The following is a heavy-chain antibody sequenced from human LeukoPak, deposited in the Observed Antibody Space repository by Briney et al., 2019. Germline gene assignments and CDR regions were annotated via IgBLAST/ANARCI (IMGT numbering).Heavy chain of an antibody. J-gene: IGHJ5*02. D-gene: IGHD2-2*01. Sequence: PSETLSLTCAVSGGSISSSSYYWGWIRQPPGKGLEWIGSIYYSGSTYYNPSLKSRVTISVDTSKNQFSLKLSSVTAADTAVYYCARAYCSSTSCSLGFDPWGQGTLVTVSS. CDR1: GGSISSSSYY. CDR2: IYYSGST. CDR3: ARAYCSSTSCSLGFDP. V-gene: IGHV4-39*07.